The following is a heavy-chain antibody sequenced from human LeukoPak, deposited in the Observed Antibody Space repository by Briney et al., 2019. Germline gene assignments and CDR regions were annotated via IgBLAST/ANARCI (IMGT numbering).Heavy chain of an antibody. CDR3: ARGVYDSSSREGLDYYYMDV. CDR1: GGPISSGGDY. D-gene: IGHD6-6*01. Sequence: SQTLSLTCIVSGGPISSGGDYWSWIRQHPGKGLEWIGYIYHSGSTYFNPSLKSRVTMSVDTSKNQFSLKLSSVTAADTAVYYCARGVYDSSSREGLDYYYMDVWGKGTTVTVSS. CDR2: IYHSGST. V-gene: IGHV4-31*03. J-gene: IGHJ6*03.